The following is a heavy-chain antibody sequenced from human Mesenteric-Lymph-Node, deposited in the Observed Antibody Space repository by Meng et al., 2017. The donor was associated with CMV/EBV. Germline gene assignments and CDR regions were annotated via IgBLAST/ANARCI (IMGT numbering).Heavy chain of an antibody. D-gene: IGHD3-3*01. Sequence: GESLKISCAASGFTFSSYWMHWVRQAPGKGLVWVSRINSDGSSTSYADSVRGRFTISRDTSKNTLYLQMNSLRDEDTAIYYCAKEKGVNGMDVWGQGTTVTVSS. CDR1: GFTFSSYW. J-gene: IGHJ6*02. CDR3: AKEKGVNGMDV. CDR2: INSDGSST. V-gene: IGHV3-74*01.